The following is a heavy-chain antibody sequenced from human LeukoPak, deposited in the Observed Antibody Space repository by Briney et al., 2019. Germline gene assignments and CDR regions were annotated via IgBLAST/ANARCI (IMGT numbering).Heavy chain of an antibody. Sequence: GGSLRLSCAVSGFTVSSNYMSWVRQAPGKGLEWVSVIYSGGSTYYADSVKGRFTISRDNSKNTLYLQMNSLRAEDTAVYYCAREGSGYYDYWGQGTLVTVSS. CDR2: IYSGGST. CDR1: GFTVSSNY. J-gene: IGHJ4*02. D-gene: IGHD3-9*01. V-gene: IGHV3-53*01. CDR3: AREGSGYYDY.